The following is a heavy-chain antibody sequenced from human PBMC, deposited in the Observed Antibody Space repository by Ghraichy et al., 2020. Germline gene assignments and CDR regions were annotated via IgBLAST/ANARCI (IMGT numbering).Heavy chain of an antibody. Sequence: SETLSLTCTVSGASLSTYYWSWIRQAPGKGLEWIGYIYYNGATTYNPSLESRVFISEGSSKNQFSLSLTSVTAADTAVYYCARSNNWNYELDYWGQGTLVSVSS. CDR3: ARSNNWNYELDY. D-gene: IGHD1-7*01. V-gene: IGHV4-59*01. CDR1: GASLSTYY. J-gene: IGHJ4*02. CDR2: IYYNGAT.